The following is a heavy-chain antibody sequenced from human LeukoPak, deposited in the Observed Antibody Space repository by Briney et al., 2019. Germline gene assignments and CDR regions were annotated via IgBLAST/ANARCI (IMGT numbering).Heavy chain of an antibody. Sequence: GASVKVSCKASGYTFTGYYMHWVRQAPGQGLEWMGWINPNSGGTNYAQNFQGRVTMTRDTSISTAYMELSRLRSDDTAVYYCARDASVVVVPAAISFTDYWGQGTLVTVSS. J-gene: IGHJ4*02. D-gene: IGHD2-2*01. V-gene: IGHV1-2*02. CDR2: INPNSGGT. CDR1: GYTFTGYY. CDR3: ARDASVVVVPAAISFTDY.